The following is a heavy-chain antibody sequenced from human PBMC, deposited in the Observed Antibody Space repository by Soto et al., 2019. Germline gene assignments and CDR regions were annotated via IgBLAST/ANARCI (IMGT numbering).Heavy chain of an antibody. J-gene: IGHJ4*02. D-gene: IGHD3-3*01. Sequence: SETLYLTCTVSGGSISSGGYYWSWIRHHPGKGLEWIGYIYYSGSTYYNPSLKSRVTISVDTSKNQFSLNLSSVTAADTTVYYFARHSLYDGYRKEAYCWGQGTLVTVSS. CDR2: IYYSGST. CDR1: GGSISSGGYY. V-gene: IGHV4-31*03. CDR3: ARHSLYDGYRKEAYC.